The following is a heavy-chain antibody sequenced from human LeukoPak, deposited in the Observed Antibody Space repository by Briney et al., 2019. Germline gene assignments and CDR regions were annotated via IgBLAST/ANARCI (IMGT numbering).Heavy chain of an antibody. V-gene: IGHV3-23*01. CDR2: ISGSGGST. J-gene: IGHJ4*02. CDR1: GFTFSSYA. Sequence: GGSLRLSCAASGFTFSSYAMSWVRGAPGKGVEGVSAISGSGGSTYYADSVKGRFTIPRDNPKNTLYLQMHSLRAEDTAVYYWASEGYWGQGTLVTVSS. CDR3: ASEGY.